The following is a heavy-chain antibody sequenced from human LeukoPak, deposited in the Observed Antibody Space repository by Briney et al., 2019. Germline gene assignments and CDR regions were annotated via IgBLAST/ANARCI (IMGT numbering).Heavy chain of an antibody. CDR1: GFTVSSNY. CDR2: IYSGGST. D-gene: IGHD3-10*01. CDR3: ASGSGSYRTPYYYMVV. Sequence: GGSLRLSCVASGFTVSSNYMSWVRQAPGKGLEWVSVIYSGGSTYYADSVKGRFTISRDNSKNTLYLQMNSLRAEDTAVYYCASGSGSYRTPYYYMVVWGTGTTVTVSS. J-gene: IGHJ6*03. V-gene: IGHV3-53*01.